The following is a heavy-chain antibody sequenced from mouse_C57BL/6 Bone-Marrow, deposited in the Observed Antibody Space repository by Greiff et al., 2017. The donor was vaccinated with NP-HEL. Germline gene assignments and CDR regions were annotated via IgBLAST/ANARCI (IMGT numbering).Heavy chain of an antibody. Sequence: EVQVVESGGGLVKPGGSLKLSCAASGFTFSSYTMSWVRQTPEKRLEWVATISGGGGNTYYPDSVKGRFTISRDNAKNTLYLQMSSLRSEDTALYYCARRGVTTSFDYWGQGTTLTVSS. CDR2: ISGGGGNT. V-gene: IGHV5-9*01. D-gene: IGHD2-2*01. CDR3: ARRGVTTSFDY. J-gene: IGHJ2*01. CDR1: GFTFSSYT.